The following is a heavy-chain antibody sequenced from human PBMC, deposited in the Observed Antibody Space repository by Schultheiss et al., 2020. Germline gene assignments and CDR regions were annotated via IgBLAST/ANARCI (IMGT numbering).Heavy chain of an antibody. Sequence: GGSLRLSCAASGFTFSNFAMFWVRQAPGKGLEWVSSISSSSSYIYYADSVKGRFTISRDNAKNSLYLQMNSLRAEDTAVYYCARDHFLERIYYYYGMDVWGKGTTVTVPS. CDR2: ISSSSSYI. J-gene: IGHJ6*04. CDR1: GFTFSNFA. CDR3: ARDHFLERIYYYYGMDV. D-gene: IGHD3-3*01. V-gene: IGHV3-21*01.